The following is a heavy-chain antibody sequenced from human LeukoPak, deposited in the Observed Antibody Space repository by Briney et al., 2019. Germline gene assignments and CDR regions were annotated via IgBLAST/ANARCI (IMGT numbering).Heavy chain of an antibody. Sequence: GGSLRLSCAASEFPFSIYAMSGVRPAPGKGLEWVATLNDASNIIYYADSVKGRFTISRDNSKNTVYLQMNSLRADDTAVYYCAKDAGIFPVWYFDYWGQGTLVTVSS. CDR1: EFPFSIYA. V-gene: IGHV3-23*01. D-gene: IGHD3-3*01. CDR2: LNDASNII. CDR3: AKDAGIFPVWYFDY. J-gene: IGHJ4*02.